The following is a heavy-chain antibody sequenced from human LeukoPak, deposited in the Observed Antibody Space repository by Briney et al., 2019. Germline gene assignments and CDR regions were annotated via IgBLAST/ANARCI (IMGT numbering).Heavy chain of an antibody. V-gene: IGHV3-23*01. CDR3: AKTRSIMVRGVMDV. Sequence: GGSLRLSCVASGFTFGTYAMTWVRQAPGKGLDWVSGISGSGGDTYYADSVKGRFIISRDNSKNTLFLQMNSLRAEDTAVFYCAKTRSIMVRGVMDVWGQGTTVTVSS. D-gene: IGHD3-10*01. CDR2: ISGSGGDT. CDR1: GFTFGTYA. J-gene: IGHJ6*02.